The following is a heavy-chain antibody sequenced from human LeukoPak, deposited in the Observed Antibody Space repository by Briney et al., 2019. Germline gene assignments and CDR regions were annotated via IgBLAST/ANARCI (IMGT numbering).Heavy chain of an antibody. CDR2: ISSSGSTI. CDR3: ARDPMGSYYYYYGMDV. J-gene: IGHJ6*04. D-gene: IGHD5-24*01. V-gene: IGHV3-48*03. CDR1: GFTFSSYE. Sequence: GGSLRLSCAASGFTFSSYEMNWVRQAPGEGLEWVSYISSSGSTIYYADSVKGRFTISRDNAKNSLYLQMNSLRAEGTAVYYCARDPMGSYYYYYGMDVWGKGTTVTVSS.